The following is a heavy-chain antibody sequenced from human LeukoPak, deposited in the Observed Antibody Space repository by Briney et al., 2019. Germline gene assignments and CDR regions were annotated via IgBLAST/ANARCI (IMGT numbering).Heavy chain of an antibody. CDR2: IYYSGST. CDR3: ARVSGSTRKYYFDY. Sequence: SETLSLTCTVSGGSISSYYWSWIRQPPGKGLEWIGYIYYSGSTNYNPSLKSRATISVDTSKNQFSLKLSSVTAADTAVYYCARVSGSTRKYYFDYWGQGTLVTVSS. V-gene: IGHV4-59*01. D-gene: IGHD2-2*01. J-gene: IGHJ4*02. CDR1: GGSISSYY.